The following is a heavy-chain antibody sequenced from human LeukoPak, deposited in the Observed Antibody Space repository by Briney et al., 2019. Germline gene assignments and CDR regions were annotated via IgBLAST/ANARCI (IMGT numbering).Heavy chain of an antibody. D-gene: IGHD6-19*01. CDR2: ISYDGSNK. Sequence: GRSLRLSCAASGFTFSSYAMHWVRQAPGKGLEWVAVISYDGSNKYYADSVKGRFTISRDNSKNTLYLQMNSLRAEDTAVYYCARDSPYSSEPSALDYWGQGTLVTVSS. J-gene: IGHJ4*02. CDR3: ARDSPYSSEPSALDY. V-gene: IGHV3-30*04. CDR1: GFTFSSYA.